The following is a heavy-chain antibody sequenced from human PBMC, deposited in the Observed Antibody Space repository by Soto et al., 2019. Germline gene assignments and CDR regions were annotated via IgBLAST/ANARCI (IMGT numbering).Heavy chain of an antibody. V-gene: IGHV3-23*01. J-gene: IGHJ4*02. CDR2: MSGGVST. D-gene: IGHD1-20*01. CDR1: GFIFNNHA. Sequence: PGGSLRLSCAASGFIFNNHAMTWVRQAPGKGLEWVSAMSGGVSTYYADSVKGRFTISRDNSKNALYLQMNSLRVEDTAIYYCARDYNGNRNFDYWGQGTLVTVSS. CDR3: ARDYNGNRNFDY.